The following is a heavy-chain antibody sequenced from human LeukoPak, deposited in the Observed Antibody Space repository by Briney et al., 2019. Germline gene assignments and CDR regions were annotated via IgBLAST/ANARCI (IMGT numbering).Heavy chain of an antibody. Sequence: SETLSLTCTVSGGSISSGGYYWSWIRQHPGKGLEWIGHIYYSGSTYYNPSLKSRVTISVDTSKNQLSLKLSSVTAADTAVYYCARLNYDILTGPDYWGQGTLVTVSS. CDR1: GGSISSGGYY. CDR2: IYYSGST. V-gene: IGHV4-31*03. J-gene: IGHJ4*02. CDR3: ARLNYDILTGPDY. D-gene: IGHD3-9*01.